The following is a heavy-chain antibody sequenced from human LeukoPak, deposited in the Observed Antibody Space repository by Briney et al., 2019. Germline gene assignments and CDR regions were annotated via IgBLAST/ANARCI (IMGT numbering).Heavy chain of an antibody. Sequence: TSETLSLTCAVSGGSISSGGYSWSWIRQPPGKGLEWIGYIYHSGSTYYNPSLKSRVTISVDRSKNQFPLKLSSVTAADTAVYYCARGVATIFFDYWGQGTLVTVSS. D-gene: IGHD5-12*01. CDR1: GGSISSGGYS. V-gene: IGHV4-30-2*01. CDR3: ARGVATIFFDY. CDR2: IYHSGST. J-gene: IGHJ4*02.